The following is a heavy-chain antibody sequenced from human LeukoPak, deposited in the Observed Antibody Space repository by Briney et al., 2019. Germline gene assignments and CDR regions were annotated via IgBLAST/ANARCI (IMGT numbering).Heavy chain of an antibody. CDR1: GGSISSSSYY. D-gene: IGHD6-19*01. J-gene: IGHJ4*02. V-gene: IGHV4-39*01. Sequence: SETLSLTCTVSGGSISSSSYYWGWIRQPPGKGLEWIGSIYYSGSTYYNPSLKSRVTISVDTSKNQFSLKLSSVTAADTAVYYCARLGSRAAVAGTIDYWGQGTLVTVSS. CDR3: ARLGSRAAVAGTIDY. CDR2: IYYSGST.